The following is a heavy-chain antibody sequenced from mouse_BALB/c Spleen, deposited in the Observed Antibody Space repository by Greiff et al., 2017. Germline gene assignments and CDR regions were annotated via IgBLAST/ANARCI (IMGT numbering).Heavy chain of an antibody. CDR3: ARLGLLYAMDY. J-gene: IGHJ4*01. D-gene: IGHD1-1*01. V-gene: IGHV5-12-2*01. CDR1: GFTFSSYT. Sequence: EVKLMESGGGLVQPGGSLKLSCAASGFTFSSYTMSWVRQTPEKRLEWVAYISNGGGSTYYPDTVKGRFTISRDNAKNTLYLQMSSLKSEDTAMYYCARLGLLYAMDYWGQGTSVTVSS. CDR2: ISNGGGST.